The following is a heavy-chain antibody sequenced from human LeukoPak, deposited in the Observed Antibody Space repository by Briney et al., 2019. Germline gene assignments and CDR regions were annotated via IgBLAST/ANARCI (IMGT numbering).Heavy chain of an antibody. CDR1: GGSFSGYY. V-gene: IGHV4-34*01. Sequence: TETLSLTCAVYGGSFSGYYWSWIRQPPGKGLEWIGEINHSGSTNYNPSLKSRVTISVDTSKNQFSLKLSSVTAADTAVYYCARGLMMAVAGRREFHYWGQGTLVTVSS. J-gene: IGHJ4*02. D-gene: IGHD6-13*01. CDR2: INHSGST. CDR3: ARGLMMAVAGRREFHY.